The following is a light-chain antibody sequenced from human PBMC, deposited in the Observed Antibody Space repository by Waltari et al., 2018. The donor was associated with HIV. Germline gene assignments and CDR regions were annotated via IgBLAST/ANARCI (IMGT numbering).Light chain of an antibody. V-gene: IGLV1-44*01. CDR2: GKK. CDR3: ASWDDSLNGPV. Sequence: QSVLTQPPSASGTPEQRVTISCSGTTSNIGRNTVSWFQQFPGTAPKVLIDGKKQRPSGLPDRFSGSKAGISASLAISGLQAEDEADYYCASWDDSLNGPVFGGGTKLTVV. CDR1: TSNIGRNT. J-gene: IGLJ2*01.